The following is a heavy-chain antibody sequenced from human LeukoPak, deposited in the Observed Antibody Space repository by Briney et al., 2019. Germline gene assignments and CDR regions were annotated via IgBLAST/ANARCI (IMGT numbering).Heavy chain of an antibody. Sequence: ASVKVSCKASGYTFTGYYMHWVRQASGQGLEWMGWINPNSGGTNYAQKFQGRVTMTRDTSISTAYMELSRLRSDDTAVYYCARDLMGIAYRGAFYYWGQGTLVTVSS. CDR2: INPNSGGT. CDR1: GYTFTGYY. CDR3: ARDLMGIAYRGAFYY. J-gene: IGHJ4*02. V-gene: IGHV1-2*02. D-gene: IGHD6-13*01.